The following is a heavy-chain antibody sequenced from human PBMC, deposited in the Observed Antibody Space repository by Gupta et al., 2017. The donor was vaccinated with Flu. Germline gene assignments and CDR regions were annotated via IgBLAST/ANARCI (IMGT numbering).Heavy chain of an antibody. Sequence: HVQLQQWGAGQLKHSETLSLSCAVYGGSSSGYYWSGTRRPPGKGLEWIGEISQSGSTNYNSSLKSRVNLAVDTSKNQFSQKLSSVNAADTAVYYCARRDIRFIVKPGRGHFDYGVQGVLGTVSS. J-gene: IGHJ4*02. D-gene: IGHD2-15*01. CDR2: ISQSGST. CDR3: ARRDIRFIVKPGRGHFDY. V-gene: IGHV4-34*01. CDR1: GGSSSGYY.